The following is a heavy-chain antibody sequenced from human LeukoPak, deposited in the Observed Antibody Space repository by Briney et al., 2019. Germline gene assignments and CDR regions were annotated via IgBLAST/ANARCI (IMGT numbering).Heavy chain of an antibody. V-gene: IGHV4-4*07. CDR2: IYTSGST. CDR1: GGSISPYY. Sequence: PSETLSLTCTVSGGSISPYYWSWIRQPAGKGLEWIGRIYTSGSTNYNPSLKSRVTMSVDTSKNQFSLKLSSVTAADTAVYYCARDRYSSGWYGIEVDYWGQGTLVTVSS. D-gene: IGHD6-19*01. CDR3: ARDRYSSGWYGIEVDY. J-gene: IGHJ4*02.